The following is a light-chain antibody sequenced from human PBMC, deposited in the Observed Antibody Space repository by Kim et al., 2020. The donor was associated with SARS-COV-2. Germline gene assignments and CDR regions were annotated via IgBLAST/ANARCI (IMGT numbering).Light chain of an antibody. V-gene: IGLV2-14*03. CDR1: SSDVGAYDA. J-gene: IGLJ3*02. CDR3: SSYTTSNTLL. Sequence: GQSITLSCTGSSSDVGAYDAVSWYQQHPGRAPQLMIYDVGFRPSGVSDRFSGSKSGNPASLTISGLQAEDEADYFCSSYTTSNTLLFGGGTKVTVL. CDR2: DVG.